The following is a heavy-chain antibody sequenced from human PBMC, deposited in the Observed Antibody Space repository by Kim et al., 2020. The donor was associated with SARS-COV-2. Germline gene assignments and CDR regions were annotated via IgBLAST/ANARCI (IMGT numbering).Heavy chain of an antibody. D-gene: IGHD2-15*01. CDR2: INPSGGNT. CDR1: GYTFTSYY. J-gene: IGHJ4*02. Sequence: ASVKVSCKASGYTFTSYYMHWVRQAPGQGLEWMGIINPSGGNTSYAQKFQGRVTMTRDTSTSTAYMELSSLRSEDTAVYYCARDLGYCSGGSCYGYCGQGTPVTVSS. V-gene: IGHV1-46*01. CDR3: ARDLGYCSGGSCYGY.